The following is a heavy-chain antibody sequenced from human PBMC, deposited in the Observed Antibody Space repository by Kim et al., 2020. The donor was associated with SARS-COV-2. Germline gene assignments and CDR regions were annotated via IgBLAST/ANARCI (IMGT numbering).Heavy chain of an antibody. J-gene: IGHJ6*02. D-gene: IGHD5-12*01. V-gene: IGHV4-34*01. Sequence: NYKPSLKSGVTISVDTSKNQYCLKLSSGTAADTAVYYCARREWLRYPAGVWGQGTTVTVSS. CDR3: ARREWLRYPAGV.